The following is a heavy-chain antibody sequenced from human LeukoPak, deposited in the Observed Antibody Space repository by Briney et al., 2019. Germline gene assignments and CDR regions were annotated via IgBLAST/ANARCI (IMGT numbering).Heavy chain of an antibody. CDR2: IKQDGSEK. CDR1: GFIFSVNW. Sequence: PGGSLRLSCAVSGFIFSVNWMSWVRQAPGKGPEWVASIKQDGSEKYYVDSVSGRFTISRDNAKNSLYLQMNSLGAEDTAGYYCAKEGYWGQGTLVTVSS. V-gene: IGHV3-7*01. CDR3: AKEGY. J-gene: IGHJ4*02.